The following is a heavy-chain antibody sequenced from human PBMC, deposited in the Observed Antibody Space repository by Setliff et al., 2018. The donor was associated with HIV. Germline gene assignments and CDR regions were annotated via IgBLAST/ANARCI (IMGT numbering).Heavy chain of an antibody. D-gene: IGHD5-18*01. CDR3: ARDWGYSYALN. J-gene: IGHJ1*01. CDR2: IYSSGAT. Sequence: PSETLSLTCTVSGGSISSYFWSWIRQPPGGGLEFIGYIYSSGATSYSPSLKSRVTISVDTSKNQFSLKLSSVTAADTAVYYCARDWGYSYALNWGQGTLVTVSS. CDR1: GGSISSYF. V-gene: IGHV4-4*08.